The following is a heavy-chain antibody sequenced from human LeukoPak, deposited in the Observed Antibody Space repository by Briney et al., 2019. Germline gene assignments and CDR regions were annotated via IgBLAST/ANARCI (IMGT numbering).Heavy chain of an antibody. CDR3: ARVSGKGSGSYFLDY. D-gene: IGHD3-10*01. V-gene: IGHV4-59*01. J-gene: IGHJ4*02. CDR2: IYYSGSH. Sequence: AETLSLTCSVSGGSISSYYWSWIRQPSGKGLEWIAYIYYSGSHNYNPALRSRVTISVDTSKNQFSLKLSSVTAADTAVYSCARVSGKGSGSYFLDYWGQGTLVTVSS. CDR1: GGSISSYY.